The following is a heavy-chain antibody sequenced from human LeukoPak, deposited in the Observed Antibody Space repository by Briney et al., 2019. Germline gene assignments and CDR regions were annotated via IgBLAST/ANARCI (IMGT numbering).Heavy chain of an antibody. CDR2: IRTRGGVV. CDR1: GFTFTSYT. CDR3: VRDQFYAFDV. J-gene: IGHJ3*01. Sequence: AGGSLRLSCAASGFTFTSYTMNWVRQAPGKGLEWISYIRTRGGVVSYTDSVRGRFTISTDSAKNSLYLQMNSLRDDDTAVYYCVRDQFYAFDVWGQGTMVTVSS. V-gene: IGHV3-48*02.